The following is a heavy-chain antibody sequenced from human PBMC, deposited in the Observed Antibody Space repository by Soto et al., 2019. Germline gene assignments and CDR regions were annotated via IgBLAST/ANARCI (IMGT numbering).Heavy chain of an antibody. CDR1: GGSISSYY. V-gene: IGHV4-59*01. Sequence: SETLSLTCTVSGGSISSYYWSWIRQPPGKGLEWIGYIYYSGSTNYNPSLKSRVTISVDTSKNQFSLKLSSVTAADTAVYYCARLEYSSPYNWFDPWGQGTLVTVSS. D-gene: IGHD6-6*01. CDR3: ARLEYSSPYNWFDP. CDR2: IYYSGST. J-gene: IGHJ5*02.